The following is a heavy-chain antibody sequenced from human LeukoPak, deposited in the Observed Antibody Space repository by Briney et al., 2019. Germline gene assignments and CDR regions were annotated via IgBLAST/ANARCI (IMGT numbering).Heavy chain of an antibody. CDR1: GFTFSNYD. CDR2: IGTAGDT. CDR3: ARVGPRDDAFDI. D-gene: IGHD3-16*01. V-gene: IGHV3-13*01. Sequence: GGSLRLSGAASGFTFSNYDMHWVRQGAGKGLEWVSAIGTAGDTYYPGSVKGRFTISRENAKNSLYLQMNSLRAGDTAVYYCARVGPRDDAFDIWGQGTMVTVSS. J-gene: IGHJ3*02.